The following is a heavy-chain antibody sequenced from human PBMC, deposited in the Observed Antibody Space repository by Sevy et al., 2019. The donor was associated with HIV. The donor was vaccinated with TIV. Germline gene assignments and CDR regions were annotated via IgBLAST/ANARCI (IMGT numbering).Heavy chain of an antibody. CDR2: ISAYNGNT. V-gene: IGHV1-18*01. CDR1: GYTFTSYG. D-gene: IGHD3-16*01. Sequence: ASVKVSCKASGYTFTSYGISWVRQAPGQGLEWMGWISAYNGNTNYAQKLQGRVTMTTDTSTSTAYMELRSLRSDDTAVYYGGRSGGGYYYYYYGMDVWGQGTTVTVSS. CDR3: GRSGGGYYYYYYGMDV. J-gene: IGHJ6*02.